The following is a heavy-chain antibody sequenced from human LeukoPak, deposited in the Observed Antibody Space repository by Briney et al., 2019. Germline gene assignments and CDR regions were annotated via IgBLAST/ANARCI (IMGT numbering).Heavy chain of an antibody. V-gene: IGHV4-34*01. J-gene: IGHJ5*02. D-gene: IGHD3-3*01. CDR3: ARERRRLRFLEWLIPNWFDP. Sequence: SETLSLTCAVYGGSFSGYYWSWIRQPPGKGLEWIGEINHSGSTNYNPSPKSRVTISVDTSKNQFSLKLSSVTAADTAVYYCARERRRLRFLEWLIPNWFDPWGQGTLVTVSS. CDR1: GGSFSGYY. CDR2: INHSGST.